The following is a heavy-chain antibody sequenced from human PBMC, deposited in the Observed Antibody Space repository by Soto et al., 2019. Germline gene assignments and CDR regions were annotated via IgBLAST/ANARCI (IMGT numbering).Heavy chain of an antibody. Sequence: PSETLSLTCTVSGGSISSGGYYWSWIRQHPGKGLEWIGYIYYSGSTYYNPSLKSRVTISVDTSKNQFSLKLSSVTAADTAVYYCARGKRIAAAVAWFDPWGQGTLVTVSS. CDR1: GGSISSGGYY. J-gene: IGHJ5*02. CDR2: IYYSGST. CDR3: ARGKRIAAAVAWFDP. D-gene: IGHD6-13*01. V-gene: IGHV4-31*03.